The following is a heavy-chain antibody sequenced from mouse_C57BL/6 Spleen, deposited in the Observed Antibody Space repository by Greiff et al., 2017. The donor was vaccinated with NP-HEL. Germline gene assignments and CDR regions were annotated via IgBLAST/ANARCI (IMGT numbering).Heavy chain of an antibody. V-gene: IGHV1-9*01. Sequence: QVQLQQSGAELMKPGASVKLSCKATGYTFTGYWIEWVKQRPGHGLEWIGEILPGSGSTNYNEKFKGKATFTADTSSNTAYMQLSSLTTEDSAIYYCASRDYYGSSYGWYFDVWGTGTTVTVSS. J-gene: IGHJ1*03. CDR1: GYTFTGYW. CDR2: ILPGSGST. D-gene: IGHD1-1*01. CDR3: ASRDYYGSSYGWYFDV.